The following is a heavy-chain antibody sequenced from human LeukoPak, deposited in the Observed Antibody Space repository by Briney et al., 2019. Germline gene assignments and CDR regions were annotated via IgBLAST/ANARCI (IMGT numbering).Heavy chain of an antibody. CDR3: ASLTNKAVATDY. CDR2: ISSSSSTL. Sequence: GGSLTLSCAASGFTLSSYSMNWVRQAPGKGLEWVSYISSSSSTLYYADSVKGRFTISRDNAKNPLYLQMNSLRAEDTAVYYCASLTNKAVATDYWGQGTLVTVSS. D-gene: IGHD6-19*01. CDR1: GFTLSSYS. J-gene: IGHJ4*02. V-gene: IGHV3-48*01.